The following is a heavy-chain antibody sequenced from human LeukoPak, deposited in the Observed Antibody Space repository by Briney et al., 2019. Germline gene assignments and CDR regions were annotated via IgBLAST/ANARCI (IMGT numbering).Heavy chain of an antibody. CDR1: GYTFTSYG. CDR3: ARLDYYDSSGYYPPEINDY. Sequence: ASVKVPCKASGYTFTSYGISWVRQAPGQGLEWMGIINPSGGSTSYAQKFQGRVTMTRDTSTSTVYMELSSLRSEDTAVYYCARLDYYDSSGYYPPEINDYWGQGTLVTVSS. J-gene: IGHJ4*02. CDR2: INPSGGST. D-gene: IGHD3-22*01. V-gene: IGHV1-46*01.